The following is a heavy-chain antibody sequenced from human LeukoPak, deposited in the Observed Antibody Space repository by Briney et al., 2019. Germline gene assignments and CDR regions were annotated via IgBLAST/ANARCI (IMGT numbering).Heavy chain of an antibody. J-gene: IGHJ3*02. Sequence: ASVKVSCKASGYTFTSYDINWVRQATGQGLEWMGWMNPNSGNTGYAQKFQGRVTMTRNTSISTAYMELSSLRSEDTAVYYCAVVVWGYYDSSGYSDAFDIWGQGTMVTVSS. V-gene: IGHV1-8*01. CDR1: GYTFTSYD. D-gene: IGHD3-22*01. CDR2: MNPNSGNT. CDR3: AVVVWGYYDSSGYSDAFDI.